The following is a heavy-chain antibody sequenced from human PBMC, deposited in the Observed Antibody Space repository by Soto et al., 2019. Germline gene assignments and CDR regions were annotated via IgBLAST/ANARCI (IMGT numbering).Heavy chain of an antibody. CDR3: AIGVSGYDFWSGPPPRYGMDV. CDR1: GGTFSSYA. CDR2: IIPIFGTA. V-gene: IGHV1-69*13. J-gene: IGHJ6*02. D-gene: IGHD3-3*01. Sequence: GASVKVSCKASGGTFSSYAISWVRQAPGQGLEWMGGIIPIFGTANYAQKFQGRVTITADESTSTAYMELSSLRSEDTAVYYCAIGVSGYDFWSGPPPRYGMDVWGQGTTVTVSS.